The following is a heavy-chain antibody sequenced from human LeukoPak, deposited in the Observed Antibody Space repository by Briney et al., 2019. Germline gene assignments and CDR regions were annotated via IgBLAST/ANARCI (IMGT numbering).Heavy chain of an antibody. CDR1: GFTFSSYA. Sequence: RGSLRLSCAASGFTFSSYAMSWVRQAPGKGLEWVSAISGSGGSTYYADSVKGRFTISRDNSKNTLYLQMNSLRAEDTAVYYCAKVVAVAGTYYFDYWGQGTLVTVSS. V-gene: IGHV3-23*01. D-gene: IGHD6-19*01. CDR3: AKVVAVAGTYYFDY. J-gene: IGHJ4*02. CDR2: ISGSGGST.